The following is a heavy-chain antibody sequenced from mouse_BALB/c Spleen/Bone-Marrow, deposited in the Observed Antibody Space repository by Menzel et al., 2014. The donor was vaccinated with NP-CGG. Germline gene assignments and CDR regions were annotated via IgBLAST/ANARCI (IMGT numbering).Heavy chain of an antibody. V-gene: IGHV1-74*04. J-gene: IGHJ3*01. CDR2: IHPSDTET. D-gene: IGHD1-1*01. CDR3: ARLEGNYGSTFAY. Sequence: QQSGAELVRPGASVKLSCKASGYSFTSYWMNLVKQRPGQGLEWIGMIHPSDTETRLNQRFKDKATLTVDKSSSTAYMQLSSPTSEDSAVYYCARLEGNYGSTFAYWGQGTLVTVSA. CDR1: GYSFTSYW.